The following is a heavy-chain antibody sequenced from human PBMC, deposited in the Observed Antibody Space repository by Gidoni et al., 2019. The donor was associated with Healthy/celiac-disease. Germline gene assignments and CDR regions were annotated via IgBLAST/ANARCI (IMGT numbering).Heavy chain of an antibody. CDR3: ARATMVRDCIDY. J-gene: IGHJ4*02. Sequence: QVQLQQWGAGLFKPSETLSLTCAVYGGSFSGYYWSWIRQPPGKGLEWIGEINHSGSTNYNPSLKSRVTISVDTSKNQFSLKLSSVTAADTAVYYCARATMVRDCIDYWGQGTLVTVSS. V-gene: IGHV4-34*01. CDR1: GGSFSGYY. CDR2: INHSGST. D-gene: IGHD3-10*01.